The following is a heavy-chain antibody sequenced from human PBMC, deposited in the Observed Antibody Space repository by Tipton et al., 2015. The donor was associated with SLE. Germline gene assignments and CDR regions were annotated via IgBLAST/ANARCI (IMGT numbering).Heavy chain of an antibody. Sequence: TLSLTCTVSGVSISSRDYWSWVRQPPGEGLEWIGDISHSGNTTYNPSLRSRVTISVDKSKNQFSLRLNSLTDADTAMYFCARGKSSEFCDGGVYFDHWGQGSLVTVSS. CDR3: ARGKSSEFCDGGVYFDH. J-gene: IGHJ4*02. CDR1: GVSISSRDY. D-gene: IGHD6-25*01. V-gene: IGHV4-4*01. CDR2: ISHSGNT.